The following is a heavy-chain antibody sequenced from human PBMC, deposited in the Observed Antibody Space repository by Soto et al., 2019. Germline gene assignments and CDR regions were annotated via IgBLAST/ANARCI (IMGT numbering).Heavy chain of an antibody. CDR3: ARVKRIAARHFGY. J-gene: IGHJ4*02. V-gene: IGHV1-8*01. D-gene: IGHD6-6*01. CDR1: GYTFTSYD. Sequence: QVQLVQSGAEVKKPGASVKVSCKASGYTFTSYDINWVRQATGQGLEWMGWMNPNSCNTGYAQKFQGRVTMTRNTSRSTAYMALSSLRSEDTAVYYWARVKRIAARHFGYWGEGTLVTVAS. CDR2: MNPNSCNT.